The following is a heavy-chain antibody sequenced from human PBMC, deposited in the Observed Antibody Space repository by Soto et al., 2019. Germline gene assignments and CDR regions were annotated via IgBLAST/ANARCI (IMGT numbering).Heavy chain of an antibody. D-gene: IGHD6-13*01. CDR1: GDSISSGDYY. V-gene: IGHV4-30-4*01. Sequence: PSETLSLTCTVSGDSISSGDYYWSWIRQSPGKGLEWIGYIYCSGSTYYKPSLKSRVTISVDTSKNQFSLKLSSVTAADTAVYYCARKGGYSSSWFPNWFDPWGQGTLVTVSS. CDR3: ARKGGYSSSWFPNWFDP. CDR2: IYCSGST. J-gene: IGHJ5*02.